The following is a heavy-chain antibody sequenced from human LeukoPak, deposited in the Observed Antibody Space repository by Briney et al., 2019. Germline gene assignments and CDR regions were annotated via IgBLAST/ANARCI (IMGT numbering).Heavy chain of an antibody. V-gene: IGHV3-48*02. CDR1: GFTFSGYS. D-gene: IGHD1-26*01. J-gene: IGHJ4*02. CDR2: ITASGTAM. CDR3: ASSGSYRFDY. Sequence: GGSLRLSCAASGFTFSGYSMNWVRQAPGKGLEWVSHITASGTAMFYADSVKGRFTISRDNAKNLLYLQMNSLRDEDTAVYYCASSGSYRFDYWGQGTLVTVSS.